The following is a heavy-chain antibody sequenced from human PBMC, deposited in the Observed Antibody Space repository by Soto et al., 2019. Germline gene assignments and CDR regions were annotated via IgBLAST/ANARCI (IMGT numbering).Heavy chain of an antibody. V-gene: IGHV3-48*02. CDR3: ARALADCTNGVCPPFGDYYYYGMDV. D-gene: IGHD2-8*01. CDR1: GFTFSSYS. Sequence: HPGGSLRLSCAASGFTFSSYSMNWVRQAPGKGLEWVSSISSSSTIYYADSVKGRFTISRDNAKNSLYLQMNSLRDEDTAVYYCARALADCTNGVCPPFGDYYYYGMDVWGQGTTVTVSS. CDR2: ISSSSTI. J-gene: IGHJ6*02.